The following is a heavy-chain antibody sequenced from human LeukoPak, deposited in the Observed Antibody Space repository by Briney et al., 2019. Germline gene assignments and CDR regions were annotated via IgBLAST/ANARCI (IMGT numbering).Heavy chain of an antibody. V-gene: IGHV3-48*03. CDR2: ISSSGSTI. D-gene: IGHD5-12*01. CDR3: ATFIRGYSGYDYFDY. J-gene: IGHJ4*02. Sequence: GGSLRLSCAASGFTFSSYEMNWVRQAPGKGLEWVSYISSSGSTIYYADSVKGRFTISRDNAKNSLYLQMNSLRAEDTAVYYCATFIRGYSGYDYFDYWGQGTLVTVSS. CDR1: GFTFSSYE.